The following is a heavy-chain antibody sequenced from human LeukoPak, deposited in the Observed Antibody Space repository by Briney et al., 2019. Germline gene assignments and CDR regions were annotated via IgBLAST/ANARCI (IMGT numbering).Heavy chain of an antibody. V-gene: IGHV4-34*01. Sequence: SETLSLTCAVYGGSFSGYYWSWIRQPPVKGLEWIGEINHSGSTNYNPSLKSRVTISVDTSKNQFSLKLSSVTAADTAVYYCARGNFITILDYWGQGTLVTVSS. J-gene: IGHJ4*02. CDR2: INHSGST. CDR3: ARGNFITILDY. CDR1: GGSFSGYY. D-gene: IGHD3-3*01.